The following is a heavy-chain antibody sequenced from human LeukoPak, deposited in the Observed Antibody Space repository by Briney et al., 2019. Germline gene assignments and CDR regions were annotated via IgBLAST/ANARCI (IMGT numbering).Heavy chain of an antibody. V-gene: IGHV3-21*01. Sequence: KSGGSLRLSCAASGFTFSSYSMNWVRQAPGKGLEWVSSISSSSSYIYYADSVKGRFTISRDNAKNSLYLQVNSLRAEDTAVYYCARVPGYCSGGSCYFYYFDYWGQGTLVTVSS. CDR3: ARVPGYCSGGSCYFYYFDY. D-gene: IGHD2-15*01. J-gene: IGHJ4*02. CDR2: ISSSSSYI. CDR1: GFTFSSYS.